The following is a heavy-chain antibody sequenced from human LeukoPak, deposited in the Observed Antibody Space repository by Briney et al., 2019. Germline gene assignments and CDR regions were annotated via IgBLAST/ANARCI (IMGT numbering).Heavy chain of an antibody. CDR3: ATSPGLGYSGSLTGVDY. V-gene: IGHV3-21*01. CDR2: ISSSSGYI. D-gene: IGHD6-6*01. CDR1: GFTFSSYS. J-gene: IGHJ4*02. Sequence: GGSLRLSCAASGFTFSSYSMNWVRQAPGKGLEWVSSISSSSGYIYYADSVKGRFTISRDNAKNSLYLQMNSLRAEDTAVYYCATSPGLGYSGSLTGVDYWGQGTLATVSS.